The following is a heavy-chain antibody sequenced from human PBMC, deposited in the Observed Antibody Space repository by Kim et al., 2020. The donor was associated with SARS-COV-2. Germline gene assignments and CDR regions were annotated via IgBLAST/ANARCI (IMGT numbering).Heavy chain of an antibody. J-gene: IGHJ4*02. Sequence: YGGSNKYYADSVKGRFTISRDNSKNTLYLQMTSLRAEDTAVYYCAKVSSGWGQGTLVTVSS. CDR2: YGGSNK. D-gene: IGHD6-19*01. V-gene: IGHV3-30*18. CDR3: AKVSSG.